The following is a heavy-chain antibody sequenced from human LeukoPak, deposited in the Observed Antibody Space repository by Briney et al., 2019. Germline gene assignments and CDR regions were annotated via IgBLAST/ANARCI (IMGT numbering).Heavy chain of an antibody. CDR3: ARATTPRVGALDI. J-gene: IGHJ3*02. CDR1: GFTFDDYA. Sequence: GGSLRLSCAASGFTFDDYAMHWVRQAPGKGLEWVANIKQDESEKYYVESVKGRFTISRDNAKNSLYLQMNGVRAEDTAIYYCARATTPRVGALDIWGQGTMVTVSS. CDR2: IKQDESEK. V-gene: IGHV3-7*01. D-gene: IGHD4-17*01.